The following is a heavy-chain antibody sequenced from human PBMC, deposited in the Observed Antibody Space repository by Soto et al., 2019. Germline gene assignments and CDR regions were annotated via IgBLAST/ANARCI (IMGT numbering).Heavy chain of an antibody. CDR1: GDSISSSTYS. D-gene: IGHD6-25*01. J-gene: IGHJ5*02. V-gene: IGHV4-39*01. CDR3: ARHRPQAAASKKGFDP. Sequence: SETLSLTCTVSGDSISSSTYSWGWTRQPPGKGLEYIGTIYYSGKTYYNWPLESRVAMSLDTSKNQFSLRLTSVTAADTALYYCARHRPQAAASKKGFDPWGQGPLVTVPQ. CDR2: IYYSGKT.